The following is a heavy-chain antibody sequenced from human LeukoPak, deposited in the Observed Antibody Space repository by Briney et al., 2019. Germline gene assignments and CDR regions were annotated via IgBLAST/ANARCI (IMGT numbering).Heavy chain of an antibody. CDR3: ARGGGLDV. J-gene: IGHJ6*02. D-gene: IGHD3-16*01. Sequence: GGSLRLSCAASGFTVNSNYMNWARQAPGKGLEWVASINHNGNVNYYVDSVKGRFTISRDNAKNSLYLQMSNLRAEDTAVYFCARGGGLDVWGQGATVTVSS. V-gene: IGHV3-7*03. CDR1: GFTVNSNY. CDR2: INHNGNVN.